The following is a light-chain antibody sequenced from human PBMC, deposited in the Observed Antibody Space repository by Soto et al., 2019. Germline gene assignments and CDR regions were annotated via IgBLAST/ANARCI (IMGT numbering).Light chain of an antibody. Sequence: QSVLTQPPSVSGAPGQRVTISCTGTSSNIGAGYDVHWYQDLPGTAPKLLIYSDINRPSGVPDRFSGSKSGTSASLTITGLQAEDEADYYCQSYDSSLSAYVFGTGTKVTVL. CDR1: SSNIGAGYD. V-gene: IGLV1-40*01. J-gene: IGLJ1*01. CDR2: SDI. CDR3: QSYDSSLSAYV.